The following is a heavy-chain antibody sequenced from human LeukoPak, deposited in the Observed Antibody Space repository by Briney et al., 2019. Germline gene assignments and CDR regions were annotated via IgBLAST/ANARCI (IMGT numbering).Heavy chain of an antibody. V-gene: IGHV4-38-2*01. D-gene: IGHD3-9*01. CDR3: ARGYDILTGFRLDY. CDR2: IYHSGST. CDR1: GYSISGGSS. J-gene: IGHJ4*02. Sequence: SETLSPTGAVPGYSISGGSSWGWIRQPPGKGLKWIGSIYHSGSTYYNPSLKSRVTISVDTSKNQFSLKLSSVTAADTAVYYCARGYDILTGFRLDYWGQGTLVTVSS.